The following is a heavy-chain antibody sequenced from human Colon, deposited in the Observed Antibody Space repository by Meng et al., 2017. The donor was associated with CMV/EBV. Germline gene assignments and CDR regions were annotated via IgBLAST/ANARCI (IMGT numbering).Heavy chain of an antibody. CDR3: ARMAVVIEPTRQYSWFDP. V-gene: IGHV3-48*03. D-gene: IGHD2/OR15-2a*01. Sequence: GGSLRLSCAASGFTFSSYEMTWVRQTPGRGLEWLSYISSSGTTTHYADSVKGRFTISRDNAKNSLYLQMNSLRAEDTDGYYCARMAVVIEPTRQYSWFDPWGEGTPVTVSS. CDR2: ISSSGTTT. CDR1: GFTFSSYE. J-gene: IGHJ5*01.